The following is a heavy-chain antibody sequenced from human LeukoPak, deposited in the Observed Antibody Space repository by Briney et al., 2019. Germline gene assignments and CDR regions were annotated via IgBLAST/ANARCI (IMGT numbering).Heavy chain of an antibody. Sequence: GASVKVSCKASGGTFSSYAISWVREAPGQGLEWMGGIIPIFGTANYAQKFQGRVTIAADESTSTAYMELSSLRSEDTAVYYCARDAGARLTGTPIWGQGTLVTVSS. J-gene: IGHJ4*02. CDR3: ARDAGARLTGTPI. CDR1: GGTFSSYA. V-gene: IGHV1-69*13. D-gene: IGHD1-20*01. CDR2: IIPIFGTA.